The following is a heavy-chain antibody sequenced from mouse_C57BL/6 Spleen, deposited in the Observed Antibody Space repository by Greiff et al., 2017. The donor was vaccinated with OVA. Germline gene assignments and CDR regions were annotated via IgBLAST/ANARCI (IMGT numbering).Heavy chain of an antibody. Sequence: EVQLQQSGPGLVKPSQSLSLTCSVTGYSITSGYYWNWIRQFPGNKLEWMGYISYDGSNNYNPSLKNRISITRDTSKNQFFLKLNSVTTEDTATYYCARGAYYDYDGNWYFDVWGTGTTVTVSS. CDR2: ISYDGSN. CDR3: ARGAYYDYDGNWYFDV. CDR1: GYSITSGYY. D-gene: IGHD2-4*01. J-gene: IGHJ1*03. V-gene: IGHV3-6*01.